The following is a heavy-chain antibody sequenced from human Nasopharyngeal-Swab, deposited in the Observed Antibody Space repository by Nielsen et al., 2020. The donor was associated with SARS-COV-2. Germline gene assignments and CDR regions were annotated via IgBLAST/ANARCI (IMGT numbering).Heavy chain of an antibody. Sequence: VKVSCKASGGTFSSYAISWVRQAPGQGLEWMGGIIPIFGTANYAQKFQGRVTITADESTSTAYMELSSLRSEDTAVYYCARDQGGNSVFSYYYYMDVWGKGTTVTVSS. V-gene: IGHV1-69*13. D-gene: IGHD4-23*01. CDR1: GGTFSSYA. J-gene: IGHJ6*03. CDR2: IIPIFGTA. CDR3: ARDQGGNSVFSYYYYMDV.